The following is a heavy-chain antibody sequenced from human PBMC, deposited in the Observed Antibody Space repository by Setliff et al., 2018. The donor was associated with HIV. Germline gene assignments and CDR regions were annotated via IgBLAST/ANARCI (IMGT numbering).Heavy chain of an antibody. V-gene: IGHV3-15*01. CDR3: TRHRGSFDY. D-gene: IGHD1-26*01. CDR1: GFTFSNYA. J-gene: IGHJ4*02. Sequence: GGSLRLSCAASGFTFSNYAMGWVRQAPGKGLEWVGRIKNRPAGGTTEYAAPVKGRFTISRDDSKNMAYLQMNSLRTEDTAIYYCTRHRGSFDYWGQGTPVTVSS. CDR2: IKNRPAGGTT.